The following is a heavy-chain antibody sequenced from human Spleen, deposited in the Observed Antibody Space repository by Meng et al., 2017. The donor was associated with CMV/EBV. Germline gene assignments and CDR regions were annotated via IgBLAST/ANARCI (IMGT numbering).Heavy chain of an antibody. CDR2: IIPIFGTA. D-gene: IGHD3/OR15-3a*01. Sequence: SCKASGGTFSSYAISWVRQAPGQGLEWMGGIIPIFGTANYAQKFQGRVTITTDESTSTAYMELSSLRSEDTAVYYCARAGTGHYYFDYWGQGTLVTVSS. CDR1: GGTFSSYA. CDR3: ARAGTGHYYFDY. V-gene: IGHV1-69*05. J-gene: IGHJ4*02.